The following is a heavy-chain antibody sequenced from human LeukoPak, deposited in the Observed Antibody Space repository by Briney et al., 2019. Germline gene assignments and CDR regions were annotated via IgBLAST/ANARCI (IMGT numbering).Heavy chain of an antibody. CDR2: INTDTRGT. D-gene: IGHD3-16*01. V-gene: IGHV3-74*01. CDR3: ARAGAYHFDN. Sequence: GGSLRLSCAASGFTFSSYAMSWVRQAPGKGLVWVSIINTDTRGTYYADSVKGRFPISRDNAKSTLYLQMDSLRAEDTAVYYCARAGAYHFDNWGQGTLVTVSS. J-gene: IGHJ4*02. CDR1: GFTFSSYA.